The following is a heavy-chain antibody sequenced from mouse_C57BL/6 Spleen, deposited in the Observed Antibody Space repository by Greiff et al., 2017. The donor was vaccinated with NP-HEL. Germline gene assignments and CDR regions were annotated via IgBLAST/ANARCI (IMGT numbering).Heavy chain of an antibody. V-gene: IGHV1-15*01. J-gene: IGHJ3*01. CDR3: TRMAWFAY. CDR1: GYTFTDYE. CDR2: IDPETGGT. Sequence: QVQLKESGAELVRPGASVTLSCKASGYTFTDYEMHWVKQTPVHGLEWIGAIDPETGGTAYNQKFKGKAILTADKSSSTAYMELRSLTSEDSAVYYCTRMAWFAYWGQGTLVTVSA.